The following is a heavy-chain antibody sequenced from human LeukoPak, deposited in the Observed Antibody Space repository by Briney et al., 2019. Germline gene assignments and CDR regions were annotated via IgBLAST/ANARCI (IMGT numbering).Heavy chain of an antibody. V-gene: IGHV3-23*01. D-gene: IGHD6-13*01. Sequence: ASVKVSCKASGGTFISYAMNWVRQAPGKGLEWVSIISGSGGNTYYADSVKGRFTISRDNSKNTLYLQMNSLRAEDTAVYYCATRSSSWSTPSSYWGQGTLVTVSS. CDR2: ISGSGGNT. CDR1: GGTFISYA. CDR3: ATRSSSWSTPSSY. J-gene: IGHJ4*02.